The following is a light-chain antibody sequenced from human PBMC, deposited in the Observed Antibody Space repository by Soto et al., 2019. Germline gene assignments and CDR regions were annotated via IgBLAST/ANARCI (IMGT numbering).Light chain of an antibody. J-gene: IGKJ2*02. Sequence: DIVLTQSPGTLSLSPGERATLSCRASQIISSTYLGWYQQKPGQATRLLIYGASSRAKGSPDRISSSRSGTAYAITIIRMEPEDYAVYYCQHHGTSLCTFGQGTKLEIK. CDR1: QIISSTY. CDR3: QHHGTSLCT. V-gene: IGKV3-20*01. CDR2: GAS.